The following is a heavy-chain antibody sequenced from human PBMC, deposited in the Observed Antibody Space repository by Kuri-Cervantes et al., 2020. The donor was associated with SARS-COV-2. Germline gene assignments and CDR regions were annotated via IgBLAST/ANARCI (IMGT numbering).Heavy chain of an antibody. J-gene: IGHJ6*02. Sequence: SLKISCAASGFTFDEYAMHWVRQAPGKGLEWVSGISWNSGNIDYADSVKGRFTISRDNSKNTLYLQMNSLRAEDTAVYYCARGGVGYYYYYGMDVWGQGTTVTVSS. CDR3: ARGGVGYYYYYGMDV. V-gene: IGHV3-9*01. CDR1: GFTFDEYA. CDR2: ISWNSGNI. D-gene: IGHD3-10*01.